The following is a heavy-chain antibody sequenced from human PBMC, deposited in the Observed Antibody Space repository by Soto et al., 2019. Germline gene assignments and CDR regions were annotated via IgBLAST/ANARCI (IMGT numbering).Heavy chain of an antibody. V-gene: IGHV4-39*01. CDR2: IYYSGGT. CDR3: ARGSLTIFGVVICDY. Sequence: SETLSLTCTVSGGSISSSSYYWGWIRQPPGKGLEWIGSIYYSGGTYYNPSLKSRVTISVDTSKNQFSLKLSSVTAADTAVYYCARGSLTIFGVVICDYWGQGTLVTVSS. J-gene: IGHJ4*02. D-gene: IGHD3-3*01. CDR1: GGSISSSSYY.